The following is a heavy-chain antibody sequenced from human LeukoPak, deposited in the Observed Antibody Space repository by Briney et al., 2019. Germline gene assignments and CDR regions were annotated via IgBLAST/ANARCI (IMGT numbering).Heavy chain of an antibody. Sequence: GGSLRLSCAASGFSFSTYEFHWVRHAPGKVLEWVSYISASGQTIYYADSVRGRFTISRDNAKNSLYLQMNSLGAEDTAVYHCARDRDVDYGNDGFDIWGQGTTVTVSS. CDR2: ISASGQTI. CDR3: ARDRDVDYGNDGFDI. CDR1: GFSFSTYE. V-gene: IGHV3-48*03. D-gene: IGHD4/OR15-4a*01. J-gene: IGHJ3*02.